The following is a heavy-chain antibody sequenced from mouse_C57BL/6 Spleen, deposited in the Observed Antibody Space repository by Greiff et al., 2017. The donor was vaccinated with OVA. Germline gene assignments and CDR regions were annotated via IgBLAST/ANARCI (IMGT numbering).Heavy chain of an antibody. D-gene: IGHD2-2*01. V-gene: IGHV1-69*01. CDR3: ARARGYDVPFDY. Sequence: QVQLQQPGAELVMPGASVKLSCKASGYTFTSYWMHWVKQRPGQGLEWIGEIDPSDSYTNYNQKFKGKSTLTVDKSSSTAYMQLSSLTSEDSAVYYCARARGYDVPFDYWGQGTTRTVSS. J-gene: IGHJ2*01. CDR1: GYTFTSYW. CDR2: IDPSDSYT.